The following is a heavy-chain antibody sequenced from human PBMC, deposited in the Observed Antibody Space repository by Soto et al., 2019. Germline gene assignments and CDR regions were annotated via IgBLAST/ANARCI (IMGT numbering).Heavy chain of an antibody. CDR1: GGSISSGGYY. J-gene: IGHJ4*02. CDR3: ARASREVRRGGYYLDS. Sequence: QVQLQESGPGLVKPSETLSLSCSVSGGSISSGGYYWSWIRQHPVKGLEWIAYIHYSGNTYYNPSLKSRVTISVDTSKNQLFLKLSSVTAADTAVYYCARASREVRRGGYYLDSWGQGTLVTVSS. CDR2: IHYSGNT. V-gene: IGHV4-31*03. D-gene: IGHD6-6*01.